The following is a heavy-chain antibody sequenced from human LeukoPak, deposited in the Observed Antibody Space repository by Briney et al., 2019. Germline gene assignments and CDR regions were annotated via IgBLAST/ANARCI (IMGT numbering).Heavy chain of an antibody. CDR2: VSGSGDRM. Sequence: GGSLRLSCAASGFTSSSYALNWVRQAPGKGLEWVATVSGSGDRMYHADSVKGRFAISRDNSKNTIYLQMNSLRAEDTALYYCAKAAAAPGFDFWGQGTLVTVSS. J-gene: IGHJ4*02. CDR1: GFTSSSYA. D-gene: IGHD6-13*01. V-gene: IGHV3-23*01. CDR3: AKAAAAPGFDF.